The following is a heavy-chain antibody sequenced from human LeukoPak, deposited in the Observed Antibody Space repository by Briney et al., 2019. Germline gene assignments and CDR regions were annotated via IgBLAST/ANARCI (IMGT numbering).Heavy chain of an antibody. D-gene: IGHD6-13*01. V-gene: IGHV1-46*01. CDR3: ATRSFIAAEDQAYMDV. CDR1: GYTFTSYY. J-gene: IGHJ6*03. Sequence: GASVKVSCKASGYTFTSYYMHWVRQAPGQGLEWMGIINPSGGSTSYAQKFQGRVTMTRDTSTSTVYMELSSLRSEDTAVYYCATRSFIAAEDQAYMDVWGKGTTVTVSS. CDR2: INPSGGST.